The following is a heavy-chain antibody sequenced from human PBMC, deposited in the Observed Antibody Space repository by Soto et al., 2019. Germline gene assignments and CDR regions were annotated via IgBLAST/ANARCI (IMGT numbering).Heavy chain of an antibody. D-gene: IGHD3-10*01. J-gene: IGHJ4*02. CDR1: GYIFSSSW. CDR2: IDPSDSYT. V-gene: IGHV5-10-1*01. CDR3: ARHQPNYYGSGAFDY. Sequence: EMQLVQSGAEVKKRGASLRISCKGSGYIFSSSWICWVRQMPGKGLEWMGRIDPSDSYTKYSPSFQGPVTISTDKSISTAYLQWSSLKASDTAMYYCARHQPNYYGSGAFDYWGQGTLVTVSS.